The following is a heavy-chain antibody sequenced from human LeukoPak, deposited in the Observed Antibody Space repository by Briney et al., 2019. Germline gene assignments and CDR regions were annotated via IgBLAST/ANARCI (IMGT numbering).Heavy chain of an antibody. J-gene: IGHJ6*02. Sequence: AASVTVSCMASGYTLPNYGSSWVRQAPGQGLEWMGYIIAYNGNTNYAQNFQGRVTMTTDTSTSTAYMELRRLRPDDTAVYYCARDLVRGRRKWENNGMDVWGQGTRVTVSS. V-gene: IGHV1-18*01. D-gene: IGHD1-26*01. CDR3: ARDLVRGRRKWENNGMDV. CDR1: GYTLPNYG. CDR2: IIAYNGNT.